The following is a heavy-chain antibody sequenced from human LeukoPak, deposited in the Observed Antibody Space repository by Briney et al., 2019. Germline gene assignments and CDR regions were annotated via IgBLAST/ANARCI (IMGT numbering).Heavy chain of an antibody. Sequence: SQTLSLTCAVSGDIIFTNNVAWNWIRQSPSRGLEWLGRTYYRSKWSFDYAVSVKSRITINADTSKNQFSLQLSSVTPEDTAVYYCARGKYTSFDNWGQGTLVTVSS. CDR2: TYYRSKWSF. D-gene: IGHD6-6*01. J-gene: IGHJ4*02. V-gene: IGHV6-1*01. CDR1: GDIIFTNNVA. CDR3: ARGKYTSFDN.